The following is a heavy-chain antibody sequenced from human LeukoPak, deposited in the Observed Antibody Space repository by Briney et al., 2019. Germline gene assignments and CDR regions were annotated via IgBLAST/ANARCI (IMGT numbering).Heavy chain of an antibody. CDR2: ISGSGCTT. D-gene: IGHD3-9*01. J-gene: IGHJ4*02. V-gene: IGHV3-23*01. Sequence: PGGSLRLSCAASGFTFSSYAMGWVRQAPGKGLEWVSGISGSGCTTNYADSVKGRFTISRDNSKNTVYLQMNSLRAEDTAVYYCAKGAPIYDILTPYYSPDCWGQGTLVTVSS. CDR3: AKGAPIYDILTPYYSPDC. CDR1: GFTFSSYA.